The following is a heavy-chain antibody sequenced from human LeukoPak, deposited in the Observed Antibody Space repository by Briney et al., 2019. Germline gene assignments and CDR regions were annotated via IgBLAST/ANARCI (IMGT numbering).Heavy chain of an antibody. CDR3: ARRWFGD. Sequence: GGSLRLSCVASGFTFSSRDWMTWVRQAPGKGLEWVSVIYSGGSTYYADSVKGRFTISRDNSKNTLYLQMNSLRAEDTAVYYCARRWFGDWGQGTLVTVSS. V-gene: IGHV3-53*01. CDR1: GFTFSSRDW. D-gene: IGHD3-10*01. J-gene: IGHJ4*02. CDR2: IYSGGST.